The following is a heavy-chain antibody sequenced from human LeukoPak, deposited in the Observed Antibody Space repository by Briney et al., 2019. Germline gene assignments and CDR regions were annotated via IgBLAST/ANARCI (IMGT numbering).Heavy chain of an antibody. CDR2: IYPGDSDT. Sequence: GESLQISCQGSGYPFTSYWIGWVRPLHGKGRAWMGIIYPGDSDTTYSPSFQGQVTISADKSISTAHLQWSSLKASDTAMYYCARRSIGSTLIDYWGQGTLVTVSS. J-gene: IGHJ4*02. D-gene: IGHD5/OR15-5a*01. V-gene: IGHV5-51*01. CDR3: ARRSIGSTLIDY. CDR1: GYPFTSYW.